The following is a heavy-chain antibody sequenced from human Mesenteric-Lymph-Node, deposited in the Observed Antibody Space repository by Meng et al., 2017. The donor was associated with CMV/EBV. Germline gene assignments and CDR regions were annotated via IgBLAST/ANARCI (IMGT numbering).Heavy chain of an antibody. D-gene: IGHD2-2*01. CDR2: IYSGGST. CDR1: GFTVSSNY. CDR3: ASLVPATMRGWFDP. J-gene: IGHJ5*02. Sequence: GESLKISCAASGFTVSSNYMSWVRQAPGRGLEWVSVIYSGGSTYYADSVKGRFTISRDNAKNALYLQMNSLRAEDTAIYYCASLVPATMRGWFDPWGQGTQVTVSS. V-gene: IGHV3-66*01.